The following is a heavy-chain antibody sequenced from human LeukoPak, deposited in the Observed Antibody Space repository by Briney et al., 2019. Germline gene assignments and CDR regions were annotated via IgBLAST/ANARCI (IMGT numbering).Heavy chain of an antibody. CDR2: ISNSGGST. CDR1: GFTFSSYA. J-gene: IGHJ4*02. CDR3: ARRAGAYSHPYDY. V-gene: IGHV3-23*01. Sequence: GGSLRLSCAASGFTFSSYAMSWVRQAPGKGLEWVSTISNSGGSTYYADSVKGRFTISRDNSKNTLYLQMNSLRAEDTAVYYCARRAGAYSHPYDYWGREPWSPSP. D-gene: IGHD4/OR15-4a*01.